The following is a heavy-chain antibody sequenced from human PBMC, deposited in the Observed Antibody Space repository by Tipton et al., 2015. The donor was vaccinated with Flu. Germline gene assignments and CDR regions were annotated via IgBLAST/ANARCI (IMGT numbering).Heavy chain of an antibody. CDR2: IKQDGSVK. CDR3: ARKGLPDY. V-gene: IGHV3-7*03. J-gene: IGHJ4*02. Sequence: SLRLSCVASGFTFSNYWMTWVRQAPGKGLEWVANIKQDGSVKYYVDSVKGRFTISRDNVKNSLYLQMNSLRAEDTAVYYCARKGLPDYWGQGTLVTVSS. CDR1: GFTFSNYW.